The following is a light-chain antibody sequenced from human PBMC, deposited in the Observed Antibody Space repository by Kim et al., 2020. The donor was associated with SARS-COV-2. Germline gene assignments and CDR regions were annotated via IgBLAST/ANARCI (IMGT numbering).Light chain of an antibody. CDR1: QGISNY. J-gene: IGKJ1*01. V-gene: IGKV1-27*01. CDR3: QKYNSAPLT. CDR2: AAS. Sequence: DIQMTQSPSSLSASVGDRVTITCRVSQGISNYLAWYQQKPGKVPKLLIYAASALQSGVPARFSGSGSGTDFTLTISSLQPEDVATYYCQKYNSAPLTFGQGTKLDIK.